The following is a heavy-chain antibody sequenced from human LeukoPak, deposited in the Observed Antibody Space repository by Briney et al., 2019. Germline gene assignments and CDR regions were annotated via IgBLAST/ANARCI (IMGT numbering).Heavy chain of an antibody. J-gene: IGHJ4*02. CDR1: GYTFTSHG. Sequence: APVKVSCKTYGYTFTSHGISWVRQAPGQGLEWMGWISAFNGETHYAQNLQGRVTMTTDTSTSTAYMELRGLRSDDTAVYYCARDPSNTSGRYTYFDYWGQGTLVTVSS. V-gene: IGHV1-18*01. D-gene: IGHD3-16*02. CDR2: ISAFNGET. CDR3: ARDPSNTSGRYTYFDY.